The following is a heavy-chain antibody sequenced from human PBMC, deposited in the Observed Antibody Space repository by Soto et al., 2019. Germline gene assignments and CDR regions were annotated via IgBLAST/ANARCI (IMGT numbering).Heavy chain of an antibody. Sequence: PGGSLRLSCVASGFTFSSYWMHWVRQAPGKGLVWVSRINPDGSSTGYADSVKGRFTISRDNAKNTLYLQMNSLRVEDTALYYCARVHSLDYYGMDVWGQGTTVTVSS. CDR1: GFTFSSYW. D-gene: IGHD5-18*01. V-gene: IGHV3-74*01. CDR3: ARVHSLDYYGMDV. J-gene: IGHJ6*02. CDR2: INPDGSST.